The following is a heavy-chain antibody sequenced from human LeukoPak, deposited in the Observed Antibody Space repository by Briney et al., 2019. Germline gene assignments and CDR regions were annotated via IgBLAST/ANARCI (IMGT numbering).Heavy chain of an antibody. J-gene: IGHJ2*01. D-gene: IGHD3-10*01. CDR3: ARVYYYGSGSYYPEYWYFDL. CDR2: IYYSGST. CDR1: GGSFSGYY. V-gene: IGHV4-31*11. Sequence: SETLSLTCAVYGGSFSGYYWSWIRQHPGKGLEWIGYIYYSGSTYYNPSLKSRVTISVDTSKNQFSLKLSSVTAADTAVYYCARVYYYGSGSYYPEYWYFDLWGRGTLVTVSS.